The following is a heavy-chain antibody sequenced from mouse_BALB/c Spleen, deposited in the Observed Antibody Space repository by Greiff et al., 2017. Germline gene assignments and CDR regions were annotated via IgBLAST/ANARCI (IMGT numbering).Heavy chain of an antibody. Sequence: EVKLMESGGGLVKPGGSLKLSCAASGFTFSSYAMSWVRQTPEKRLEWVATISSGGSYTYYPDSVKGRFTISRDNAKNTLYLRMSSRRAEDTAMYYCARHYGNYFDYWGQGTTLTVSS. V-gene: IGHV5-9-3*01. J-gene: IGHJ2*01. D-gene: IGHD2-1*01. CDR1: GFTFSSYA. CDR3: ARHYGNYFDY. CDR2: ISSGGSYT.